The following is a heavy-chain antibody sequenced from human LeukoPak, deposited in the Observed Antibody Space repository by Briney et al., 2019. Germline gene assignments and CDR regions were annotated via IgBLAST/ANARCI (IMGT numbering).Heavy chain of an antibody. J-gene: IGHJ4*02. D-gene: IGHD3-10*01. V-gene: IGHV3-30*04. CDR2: ISYDGSNK. CDR3: ARAPSLLLWFGEYFDY. Sequence: GRSLRLSCAASGFTFSSYAMHWVRQAPGKGLEWVAVISYDGSNKYYAGSVKGRFTISRDNSKNTLYLQMNSLRAEDTAVYYCARAPSLLLWFGEYFDYWGQGTLVTVS. CDR1: GFTFSSYA.